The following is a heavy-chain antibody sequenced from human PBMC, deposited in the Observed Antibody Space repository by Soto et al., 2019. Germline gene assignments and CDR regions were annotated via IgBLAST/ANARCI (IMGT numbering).Heavy chain of an antibody. CDR1: GFTFSSYW. Sequence: GGSLRLSCVASGFTFSSYWMSWVRQAPGKGLEWVANIKQDGSEKYYVDSVKGRFTISRDNAKNSLYLQMNSLRAEDTAVYYCAREGSGAVAGDVSYFDYWGQGTLVTVSS. CDR3: AREGSGAVAGDVSYFDY. D-gene: IGHD6-19*01. V-gene: IGHV3-7*05. J-gene: IGHJ4*02. CDR2: IKQDGSEK.